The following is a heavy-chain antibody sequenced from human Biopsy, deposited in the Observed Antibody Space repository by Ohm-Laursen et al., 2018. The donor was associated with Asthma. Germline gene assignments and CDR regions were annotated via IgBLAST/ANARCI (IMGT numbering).Heavy chain of an antibody. D-gene: IGHD1-1*01. Sequence: GQTLSLTCAASGFTFHNYVMHWVRQAPGQGLEWVAGIFFDGSNKYYADSVKGRFTISRDNSKDTLYLQVNSLRGDDTAVYYCASGKTWGRSYYFDSWGQGTLVTVPS. J-gene: IGHJ4*02. V-gene: IGHV3-30-3*01. CDR1: GFTFHNYV. CDR3: ASGKTWGRSYYFDS. CDR2: IFFDGSNK.